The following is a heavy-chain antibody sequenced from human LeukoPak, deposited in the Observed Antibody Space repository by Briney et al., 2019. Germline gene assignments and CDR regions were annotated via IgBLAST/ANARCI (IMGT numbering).Heavy chain of an antibody. Sequence: ASETLSLTCTVSSYSISSGYYWGWIRQPPGKGLEWTGSIDHSGSTYYNPSLKSRITISLDTSKNQFSLKLSSVTAADTAVYYCARAYGGNSHYFEYWGQGTLVTVSS. CDR3: ARAYGGNSHYFEY. V-gene: IGHV4-38-2*02. CDR2: IDHSGST. J-gene: IGHJ4*02. D-gene: IGHD4-23*01. CDR1: SYSISSGYY.